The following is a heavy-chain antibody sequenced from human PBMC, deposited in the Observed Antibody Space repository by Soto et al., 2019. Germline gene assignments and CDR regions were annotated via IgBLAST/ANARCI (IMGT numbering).Heavy chain of an antibody. CDR3: ARDLGPPGYSYGYHYYGMDV. CDR1: GGTFSSYA. Sequence: SVKVSCKASGGTFSSYAISWVRQAPGQGLEWMGGIIPIFGTANYAQKFQGRVTITADESTSTAYMELSSLRSEDTAVYYCARDLGPPGYSYGYHYYGMDVWGQGTTVTVSS. J-gene: IGHJ6*02. D-gene: IGHD5-18*01. CDR2: IIPIFGTA. V-gene: IGHV1-69*13.